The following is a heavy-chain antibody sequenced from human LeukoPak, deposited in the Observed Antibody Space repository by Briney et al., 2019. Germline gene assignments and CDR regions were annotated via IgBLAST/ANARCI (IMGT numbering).Heavy chain of an antibody. J-gene: IGHJ6*02. V-gene: IGHV3-66*01. CDR1: GFTVSSNY. Sequence: GGSLRLSCAASGFTVSSNYMSWVRQAPGKGLEWVSVIYSGGSTYYADSVKGRLTISRDNSKNTLYLQMNSLRAEDTAMYYCARDEAAMDPDYYYYYGMDVWGQGTTVTVSS. CDR3: ARDEAAMDPDYYYYYGMDV. CDR2: IYSGGST. D-gene: IGHD5-18*01.